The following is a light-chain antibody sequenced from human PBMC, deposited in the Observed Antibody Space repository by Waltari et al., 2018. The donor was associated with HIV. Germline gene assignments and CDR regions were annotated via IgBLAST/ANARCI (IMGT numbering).Light chain of an antibody. Sequence: QSVLTQPPSVSGDPGQRVTISCTGSRPQIGAGYDVQWYKQLPGIAPRLLIYGSTYRPSVVPERCSGSKSDTSASLAITGLQADDEGDYYCQSIDSSLSINYVFGTGTKVTVL. V-gene: IGLV1-40*01. CDR2: GST. J-gene: IGLJ1*01. CDR1: RPQIGAGYD. CDR3: QSIDSSLSINYV.